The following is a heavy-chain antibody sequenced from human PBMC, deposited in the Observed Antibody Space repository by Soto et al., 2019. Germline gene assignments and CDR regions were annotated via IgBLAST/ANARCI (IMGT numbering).Heavy chain of an antibody. J-gene: IGHJ6*03. V-gene: IGHV4-59*01. D-gene: IGHD3-3*01. CDR3: ARGVYYDFWSGSYYYYYYMDV. CDR1: GGSISSYY. CDR2: IYYSGST. Sequence: SETLSLTCTVSGGSISSYYWSWIRQPPGKGLEWIGYIYYSGSTNYNPSLKSRVTISVDTSKNQFSLKLSSVTAADTAVYYCARGVYYDFWSGSYYYYYYMDVWGKGTTVTVSS.